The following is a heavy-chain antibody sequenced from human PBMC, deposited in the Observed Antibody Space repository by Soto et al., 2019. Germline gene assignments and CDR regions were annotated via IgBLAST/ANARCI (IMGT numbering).Heavy chain of an antibody. Sequence: EVQLVESGGGLVQPGESLTLSCAASGFTFSSYWMHCVRQAPGKGLVWVSRIKSDGSGTYYADSVKGRLTISRDNAKNTLYLQMNSLRVEDTAVYFCARVDGDRYDGNGYLGRHWGQGTLVTVSS. J-gene: IGHJ4*02. V-gene: IGHV3-74*01. CDR2: IKSDGSGT. CDR1: GFTFSSYW. D-gene: IGHD3-22*01. CDR3: ARVDGDRYDGNGYLGRH.